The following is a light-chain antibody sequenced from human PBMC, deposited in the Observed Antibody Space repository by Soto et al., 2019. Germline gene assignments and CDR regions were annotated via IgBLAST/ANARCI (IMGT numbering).Light chain of an antibody. CDR3: QQHTISMYT. J-gene: IGKJ2*01. CDR2: GAF. Sequence: EIVLTQSPGTLSLSPGETATLSCRASQSVARDLSWYQQKPGQAPRLLISGAFIGATGIPDRFSGSGSGTDFTLTINSLEPEDSAVYYCQQHTISMYTFGQGTKLEIK. CDR1: QSVARD. V-gene: IGKV3-20*01.